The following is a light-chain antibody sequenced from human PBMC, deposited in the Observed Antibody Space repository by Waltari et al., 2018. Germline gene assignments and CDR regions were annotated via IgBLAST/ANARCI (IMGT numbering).Light chain of an antibody. CDR2: SND. J-gene: IGLJ3*02. Sequence: QSVLTQPPSASGTPGQRVTISCSGARSNIGSHTVTWYQQVPGLAPKLLISSNDQRPSRVPDRFSGSKSDTSASLVISGLQSEDEADYYCATWDYSLSGQVFGGGTKLSVL. V-gene: IGLV1-44*01. CDR3: ATWDYSLSGQV. CDR1: RSNIGSHT.